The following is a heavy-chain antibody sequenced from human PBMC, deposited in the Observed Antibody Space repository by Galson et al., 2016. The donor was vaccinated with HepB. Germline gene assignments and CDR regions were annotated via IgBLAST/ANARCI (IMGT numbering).Heavy chain of an antibody. CDR2: IKNKAEGGTT. CDR3: TQAGGDY. Sequence: SLRLSCAASGLTFSEAWMSWVRQAPGKGLEWVGHIKNKAEGGTTDCAAAVRDRFSISRDDSKNTVYLQMNSLKTEDTAVYYCTQAGGDYWGQGALVTVSS. V-gene: IGHV3-15*01. CDR1: GLTFSEAW. J-gene: IGHJ4*02. D-gene: IGHD3-10*01.